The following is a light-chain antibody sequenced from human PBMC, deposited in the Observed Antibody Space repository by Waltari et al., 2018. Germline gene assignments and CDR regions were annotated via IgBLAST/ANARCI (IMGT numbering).Light chain of an antibody. Sequence: EIVLTQSPATLSLSPGERATLSYRASHSIANYLAWYQQRPGQAPRLLIYDTSNRATGIPARFSGSGYETDFTLTISSLEPEDFGVYYCQQRSNWPLTFGGGTKVEIK. V-gene: IGKV3-11*01. CDR1: HSIANY. CDR2: DTS. CDR3: QQRSNWPLT. J-gene: IGKJ4*01.